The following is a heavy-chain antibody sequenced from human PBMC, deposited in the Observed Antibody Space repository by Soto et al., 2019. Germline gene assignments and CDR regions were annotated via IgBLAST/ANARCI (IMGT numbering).Heavy chain of an antibody. CDR2: IYTTGST. Sequence: NPSETLSLTCTVSGGSISTYFWSWIRQPAGGGLEWIRRIYTTGSTNYNPSLKSRVTMSLDTSRNQFSLILNSVTAADTAVYYCARVGPWVPYYYDSSPYTFENWFDPWGQGTLVTVSS. CDR1: GGSISTYF. CDR3: ARVGPWVPYYYDSSPYTFENWFDP. D-gene: IGHD3-22*01. V-gene: IGHV4-4*07. J-gene: IGHJ5*02.